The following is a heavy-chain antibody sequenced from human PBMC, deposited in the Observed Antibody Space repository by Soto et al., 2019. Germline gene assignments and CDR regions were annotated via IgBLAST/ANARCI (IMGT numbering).Heavy chain of an antibody. V-gene: IGHV3-74*01. D-gene: IGHD3-10*01. CDR1: GFTFSSYW. CDR3: ARVSYYGSGSYPHYYYYMDV. J-gene: IGHJ6*03. CDR2: INSDGSST. Sequence: GGSLRLSCAASGFTFSSYWMHWVRQAPGKGLVWVSRINSDGSSTSYADSVKGRFTISRDNAKNTLYLQMNSLRAEDTAVYYCARVSYYGSGSYPHYYYYMDVWGKGTTVTVSS.